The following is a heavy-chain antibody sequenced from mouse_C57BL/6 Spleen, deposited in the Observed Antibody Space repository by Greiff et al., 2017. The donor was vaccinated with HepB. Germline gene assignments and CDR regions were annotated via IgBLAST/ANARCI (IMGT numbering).Heavy chain of an antibody. J-gene: IGHJ4*01. V-gene: IGHV1-82*01. Sequence: QVQLKGSGPELVKPGASVKISCKASGYAFSSSWMNWVKQRPGKGLEWIGRIYPGDGDTNYNGKFKGKATLTADKSSSTAYMQRISLTSEDSAVYFCARSSSVYAMDYWGQGTSVTVSS. CDR2: IYPGDGDT. CDR3: ARSSSVYAMDY. CDR1: GYAFSSSW. D-gene: IGHD1-1*01.